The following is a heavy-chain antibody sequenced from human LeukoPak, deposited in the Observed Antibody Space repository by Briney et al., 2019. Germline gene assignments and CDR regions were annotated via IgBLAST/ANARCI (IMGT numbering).Heavy chain of an antibody. D-gene: IGHD1-26*01. CDR3: ARDNSVGDNAWWFDP. J-gene: IGHJ5*02. CDR2: INPNGGST. CDR1: GYTFSNYF. V-gene: IGHV1-46*01. Sequence: ASVKVSCKASGYTFSNYFIHWVRQAPGQGFEWLGTINPNGGSTGYAENFLGRVTMTRDMSTSTVYMELSSLRFEDTAIYYCARDNSVGDNAWWFDPWGQGTLVTVSS.